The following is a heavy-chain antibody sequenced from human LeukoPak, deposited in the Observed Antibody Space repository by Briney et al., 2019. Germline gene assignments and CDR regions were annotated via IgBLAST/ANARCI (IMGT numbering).Heavy chain of an antibody. J-gene: IGHJ4*02. V-gene: IGHV3-23*01. Sequence: PGGSLRLSCAASGFRFSSYAMSWVRQAPGKGLEWVSAISGSGVSTYYADSVKGRFTVSRDNSKNTLYLQMSSLRAEDTAVYYCAKGQRGYGDSRNFDYWGQGTLVTVSS. CDR2: ISGSGVST. CDR3: AKGQRGYGDSRNFDY. CDR1: GFRFSSYA. D-gene: IGHD2-21*02.